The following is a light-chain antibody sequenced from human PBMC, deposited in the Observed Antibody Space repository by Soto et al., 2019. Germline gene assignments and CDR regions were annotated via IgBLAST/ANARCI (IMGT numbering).Light chain of an antibody. CDR2: KAS. CDR1: QSISSW. V-gene: IGKV1-5*03. J-gene: IGKJ1*01. CDR3: QQYNDNWT. Sequence: DIQMTQSPSTLSASVGDRVTITCRASQSISSWLAWYQQKPGTAPKLLIYKASTLQSGVPSRFSGSGSGIEFTLTISSLQPDDSATYYCQQYNDNWTFGQGTKVDIK.